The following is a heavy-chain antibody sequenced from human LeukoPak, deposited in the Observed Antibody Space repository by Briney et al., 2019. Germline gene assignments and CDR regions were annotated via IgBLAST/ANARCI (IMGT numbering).Heavy chain of an antibody. CDR3: ARVTTYYDILTGSATDAFDI. Sequence: PSETLSLTCTVSGGSISSYYWSWIRQPAGKGLEWIGRIYTSGSTNYNPSLKSRVTMSVDTSKNQFSLKLSSVTAADTAVYYCARVTTYYDILTGSATDAFDIWGQGTMVTVSS. J-gene: IGHJ3*02. CDR2: IYTSGST. D-gene: IGHD3-9*01. V-gene: IGHV4-4*07. CDR1: GGSISSYY.